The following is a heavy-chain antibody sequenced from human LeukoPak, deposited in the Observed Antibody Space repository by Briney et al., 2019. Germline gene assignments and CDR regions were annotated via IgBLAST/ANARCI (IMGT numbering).Heavy chain of an antibody. J-gene: IGHJ4*02. CDR2: IKQDGSDK. V-gene: IGHV3-7*01. D-gene: IGHD1-26*01. CDR1: GFTFKTYW. CDR3: AREEGGYFDS. Sequence: GGSLILSCAASGFTFKTYWMSWVRQPPGKGLEWVANIKQDGSDKYYVDSVKGRFTISRDNAKNSLFLQINSLRIDDTAVYYCAREEGGYFDSWGQGTLVTVSS.